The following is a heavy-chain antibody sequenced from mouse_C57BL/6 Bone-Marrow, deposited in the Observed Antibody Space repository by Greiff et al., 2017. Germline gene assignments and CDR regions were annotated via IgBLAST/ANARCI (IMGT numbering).Heavy chain of an antibody. J-gene: IGHJ3*01. CDR2: ISNGGGST. Sequence: EVQRVESGGGLVQPGGSLKLSCAASGFTFSDYYMYWVRQTPEKRLEWVAYISNGGGSTYYTDTVKGRFTISRDNAKNTLYLQMSRLKSEDTAMYYCARNDYEWFAYWGQGTLVTVSA. CDR1: GFTFSDYY. V-gene: IGHV5-12*01. D-gene: IGHD2-4*01. CDR3: ARNDYEWFAY.